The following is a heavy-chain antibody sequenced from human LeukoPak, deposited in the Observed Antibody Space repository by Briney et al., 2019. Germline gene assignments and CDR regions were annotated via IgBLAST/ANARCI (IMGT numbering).Heavy chain of an antibody. CDR3: ARDGANRGIYFDY. V-gene: IGHV3-23*01. Sequence: PGGSLRLSCAASGFTFSSYAMSWVRQSPGEGLEWVSAISGSGDVTYYADSVKGRFTISRDNCKNTLYLQVNSLRAEDAAVYYCARDGANRGIYFDYWGQGTLVTFSS. J-gene: IGHJ4*02. D-gene: IGHD7-27*01. CDR2: ISGSGDVT. CDR1: GFTFSSYA.